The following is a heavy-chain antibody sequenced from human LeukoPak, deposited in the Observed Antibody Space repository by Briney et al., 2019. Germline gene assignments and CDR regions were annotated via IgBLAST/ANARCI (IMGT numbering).Heavy chain of an antibody. CDR1: GGSISSSNW. J-gene: IGHJ5*02. V-gene: IGHV4-4*02. Sequence: SGTLSLTCAVSGGSISSSNWWSWVRQPPGKGLEWIGEIYHSGSTNYNPSLKGRVTISVDKSKNQFSLKLSSVTAADTAVYYCARVWFGELSFDPWGQGTLVTVSS. CDR2: IYHSGST. CDR3: ARVWFGELSFDP. D-gene: IGHD3-10*01.